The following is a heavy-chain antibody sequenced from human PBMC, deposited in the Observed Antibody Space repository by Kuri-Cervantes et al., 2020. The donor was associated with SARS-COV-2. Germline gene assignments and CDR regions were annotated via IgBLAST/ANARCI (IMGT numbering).Heavy chain of an antibody. Sequence: GESLKISCAASGFKFSRTDMHWVRQAPGKELEWVAFISYDGNNKKCIASGKGRFTISRDNAKNSLSLQLNSLRAEDTAVYYCARDLTPERYCSSTSCYTDYDFWSNYLVDYWGQGTLVTVSS. D-gene: IGHD2-2*02. CDR2: ISYDGNNK. V-gene: IGHV3-30*03. CDR3: ARDLTPERYCSSTSCYTDYDFWSNYLVDY. CDR1: GFKFSRTD. J-gene: IGHJ4*02.